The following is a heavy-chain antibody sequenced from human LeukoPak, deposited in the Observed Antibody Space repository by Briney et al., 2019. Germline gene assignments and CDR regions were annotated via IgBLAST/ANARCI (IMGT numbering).Heavy chain of an antibody. J-gene: IGHJ3*02. V-gene: IGHV1-18*01. CDR3: ARDPRYCSSTSCPRGAFDI. CDR1: GYTFTNYG. Sequence: ASVKVSCKASGYTFTNYGISWVRQAPGQGLEWMGWISAYNGNTNYAQKLQGRVTMTTDTSTSTAYMELRSLRSDDTAVYYCARDPRYCSSTSCPRGAFDIWGQGTMVTVSP. CDR2: ISAYNGNT. D-gene: IGHD2-2*01.